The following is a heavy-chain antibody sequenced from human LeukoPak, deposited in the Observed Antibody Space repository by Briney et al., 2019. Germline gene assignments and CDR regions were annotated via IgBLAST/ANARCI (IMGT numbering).Heavy chain of an antibody. D-gene: IGHD2-2*01. Sequence: GGSLRLSCAASGFIFSSYSMNWVRQAPGKGLEWVSYISSSSSTIYYADSVKGRFTISRDNAKNSLYLQMNSLRAEDTAVYYCARVVVVPAASRRGYYYYYMDVWGKGTTVTVSS. CDR3: ARVVVVPAASRRGYYYYYMDV. V-gene: IGHV3-48*01. J-gene: IGHJ6*03. CDR1: GFIFSSYS. CDR2: ISSSSSTI.